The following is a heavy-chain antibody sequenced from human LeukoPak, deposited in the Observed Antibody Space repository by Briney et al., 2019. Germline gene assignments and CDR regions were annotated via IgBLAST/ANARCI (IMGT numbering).Heavy chain of an antibody. Sequence: ASVKVSCKASGYSFTGYYMHWVRQAPGQGLEWMGWINPNSGGTNYAQKFQGRVTMTRDTSTSTAYMELRSLRSDDTAVYYCARDLDGYNYSDEYFQHWGQGTLVTVSS. CDR1: GYSFTGYY. V-gene: IGHV1-2*02. J-gene: IGHJ1*01. CDR2: INPNSGGT. D-gene: IGHD5-24*01. CDR3: ARDLDGYNYSDEYFQH.